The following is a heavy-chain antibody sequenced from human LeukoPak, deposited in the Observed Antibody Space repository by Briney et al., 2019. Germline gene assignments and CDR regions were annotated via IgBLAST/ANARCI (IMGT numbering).Heavy chain of an antibody. CDR1: GGSFSGYY. V-gene: IGHV4-34*01. Sequence: SETLSLTCAVYGGSFSGYYWSWVRQPPGKGLEWIGEINHSGSTNYNPSLKSRVTISVDTSKNQFSLKLSSVTAADTAVYYCARSGYSSGWYNYWGQGTLVTVSS. CDR2: INHSGST. J-gene: IGHJ4*02. D-gene: IGHD6-19*01. CDR3: ARSGYSSGWYNY.